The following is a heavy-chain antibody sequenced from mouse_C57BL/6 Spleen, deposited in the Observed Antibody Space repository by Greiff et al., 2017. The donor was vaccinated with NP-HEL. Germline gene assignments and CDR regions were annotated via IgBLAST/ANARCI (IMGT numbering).Heavy chain of an antibody. CDR1: GYTFTSYW. Sequence: VQLQQPGAELVRPGTPVKLSCKASGYTFTSYWMHWVKQRPGQGLEWIGVIDPSDSYTNYNQKFKGKATLTVDTSSSTAYMQLSSLTSEDSAVYYCASPPPCDYWGQGTTLTVSS. V-gene: IGHV1-59*01. J-gene: IGHJ2*01. CDR2: IDPSDSYT. CDR3: ASPPPCDY.